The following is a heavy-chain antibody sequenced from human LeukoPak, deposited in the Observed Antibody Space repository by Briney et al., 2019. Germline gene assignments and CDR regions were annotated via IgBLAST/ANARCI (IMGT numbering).Heavy chain of an antibody. CDR3: ARESAGPLGYCSGGSCSHFDY. V-gene: IGHV4-4*07. CDR2: IYTSGST. Sequence: SETLSLTCTVSGGSISSYYWSWNRQPAGKGLEWIGRIYTSGSTNYNPSLKSRVTMSVDTSKNQFSLKLSSVTAADTAVYYCARESAGPLGYCSGGSCSHFDYWGQGTLVTVSS. D-gene: IGHD2-15*01. J-gene: IGHJ4*02. CDR1: GGSISSYY.